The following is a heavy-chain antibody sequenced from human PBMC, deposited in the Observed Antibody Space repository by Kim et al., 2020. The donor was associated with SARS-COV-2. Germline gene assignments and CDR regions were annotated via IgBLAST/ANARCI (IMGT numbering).Heavy chain of an antibody. D-gene: IGHD3-22*01. CDR2: INPNSGGT. CDR3: ARDPRFFYDSSGYYQGNAFDI. CDR1: GYTFTGYY. V-gene: IGHV1-2*06. Sequence: ASVKVSCKASGYTFTGYYMHWVRQAPGQGLEWMGRINPNSGGTNYAQKFQGRVTMTRDTSISTAYMELSRLRSDDTAVYYCARDPRFFYDSSGYYQGNAFDIWGQGTMVTVSS. J-gene: IGHJ3*02.